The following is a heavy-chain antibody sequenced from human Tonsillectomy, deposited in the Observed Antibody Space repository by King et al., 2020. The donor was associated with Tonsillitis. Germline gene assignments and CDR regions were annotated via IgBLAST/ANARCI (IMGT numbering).Heavy chain of an antibody. V-gene: IGHV3-30*18. CDR2: ISYDVSNE. Sequence: VQLVESGGGVVQPGRSLRLSCAASGFTFSSYGMHWVRQAPGKALEWVAVISYDVSNEYYADSVKGRFTISRDNSKDTLYLQLNSLKPEDTAVYYCAKASLYSSSSEPDYWGQGTLVTVSS. J-gene: IGHJ4*02. D-gene: IGHD6-13*01. CDR1: GFTFSSYG. CDR3: AKASLYSSSSEPDY.